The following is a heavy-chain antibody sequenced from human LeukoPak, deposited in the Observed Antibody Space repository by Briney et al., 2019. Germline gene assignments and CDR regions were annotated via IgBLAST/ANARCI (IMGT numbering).Heavy chain of an antibody. J-gene: IGHJ4*02. CDR2: ISSSSTYI. CDR3: ARDDPRWGTSGDY. D-gene: IGHD7-27*01. CDR1: GFTFSAYT. Sequence: GGSLRLSCVASGFTFSAYTMNWVRQAPGKGLERVSFISSSSTYIYYADSLKGRFTISRDNAKNSLYLQMNSLRAEDTAVYYCARDDPRWGTSGDYWGQGTLVTVSS. V-gene: IGHV3-21*01.